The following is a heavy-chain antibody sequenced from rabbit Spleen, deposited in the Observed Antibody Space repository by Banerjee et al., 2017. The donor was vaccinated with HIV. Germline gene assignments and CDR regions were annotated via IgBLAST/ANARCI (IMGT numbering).Heavy chain of an antibody. D-gene: IGHD2-1*01. CDR1: GFSFSSSYW. J-gene: IGHJ4*01. V-gene: IGHV1S40*01. CDR2: IATGSAGT. Sequence: QSLEESGGDLVKPGASLTLTCTASGFSFSSSYWICWVRQAPGKGLELIGCIATGSAGTYYASWAKGRFTISKTSSTTVTLQMTSLTAADTATYFCVRDLGYDDDSEKGYFNLWGPGTLVTVS. CDR3: VRDLGYDDDSEKGYFNL.